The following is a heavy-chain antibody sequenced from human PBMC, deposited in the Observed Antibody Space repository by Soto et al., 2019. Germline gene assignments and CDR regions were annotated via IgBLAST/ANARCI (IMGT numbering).Heavy chain of an antibody. Sequence: ASVKVSCKASGYTFTSYYVHWIRQAPGQGLEWMGIINASGGRTTYAPKFQGRVTMTRDTSTSTVYMELSSLTSEDTAMYYCGRGVVYYSNTVTERINDYWGQGTLVTVSS. V-gene: IGHV1-46*01. J-gene: IGHJ4*02. D-gene: IGHD4-4*01. CDR3: GRGVVYYSNTVTERINDY. CDR2: INASGGRT. CDR1: GYTFTSYY.